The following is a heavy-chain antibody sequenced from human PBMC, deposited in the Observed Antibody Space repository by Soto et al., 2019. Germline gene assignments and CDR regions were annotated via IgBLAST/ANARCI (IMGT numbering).Heavy chain of an antibody. CDR2: MNSDGSTT. V-gene: IGHV3-74*01. CDR1: GYTFGNHW. Sequence: GGSLRLSCAVAGYTFGNHWMHWVRQAPGKGLEWVSRMNSDGSTTNYADSVKGRFTVSRDNAKNTLYLQMNSLRVEDMAVYYCATAEVDYWGPGTLVTVSS. J-gene: IGHJ4*02. CDR3: ATAEVDY.